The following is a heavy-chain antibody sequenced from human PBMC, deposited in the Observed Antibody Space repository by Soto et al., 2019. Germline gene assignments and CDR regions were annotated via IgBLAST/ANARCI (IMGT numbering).Heavy chain of an antibody. CDR3: ARGHIVATILDY. J-gene: IGHJ4*02. CDR2: IDHSGTTI. Sequence: PGGSLRLSCAASGFIFSNYEMSWVRQASGKGLEWVSYIDHSGTTIYYADSVKGRFTISRDNAKNSLFLQMNSLRAEDTTVYYCARGHIVATILDYWGQGTLVTVSS. CDR1: GFIFSNYE. D-gene: IGHD5-12*01. V-gene: IGHV3-48*03.